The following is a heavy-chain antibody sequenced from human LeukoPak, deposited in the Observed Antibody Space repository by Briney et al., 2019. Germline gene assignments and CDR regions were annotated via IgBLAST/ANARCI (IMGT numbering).Heavy chain of an antibody. D-gene: IGHD6-19*01. J-gene: IGHJ4*02. CDR3: AKCREQWLVCFLDY. CDR1: GFTFSSYA. CDR2: ISGSGGST. V-gene: IGHV3-23*01. Sequence: GGSLRPSCAASGFTFSSYAMSWVRQAPGKGLEWVSAISGSGGSTYYADSVKGRFTISRDNSKNTLYLQMNSLRAEDTAVYYCAKCREQWLVCFLDYWGQGTLVTVAS.